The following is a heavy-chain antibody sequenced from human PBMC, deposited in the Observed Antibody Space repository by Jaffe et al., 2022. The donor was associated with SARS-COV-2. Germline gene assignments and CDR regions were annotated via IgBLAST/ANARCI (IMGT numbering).Heavy chain of an antibody. V-gene: IGHV1-8*01. D-gene: IGHD6-13*01. J-gene: IGHJ4*02. CDR2: MNPNSGNT. CDR1: GYAFTSYD. CDR3: ARDLRIAAKRGDFDS. Sequence: QVQLVQSGAEVKKPGASVKVSCEASGYAFTSYDINWVRQDTGQGLEWMGWMNPNSGNTGYAQKFQGRVTMTRNTSISTAYMELSSLRSEDTAVYYCARDLRIAAKRGDFDSWGQGTLVTVSS.